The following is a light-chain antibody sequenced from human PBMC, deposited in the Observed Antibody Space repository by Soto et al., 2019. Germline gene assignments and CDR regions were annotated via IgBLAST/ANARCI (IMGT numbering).Light chain of an antibody. CDR3: QQYDNLPYT. CDR2: DAS. Sequence: DIQMTQSPSSLSASVGDRVTITCQASQDISNYLNWYQQKPGKAPKLLIYDASNLETGVPSRFSRSGSGTDFTLTISSLQPEDIATYYCQQYDNLPYTFGQGTKLEIK. J-gene: IGKJ2*01. CDR1: QDISNY. V-gene: IGKV1-33*01.